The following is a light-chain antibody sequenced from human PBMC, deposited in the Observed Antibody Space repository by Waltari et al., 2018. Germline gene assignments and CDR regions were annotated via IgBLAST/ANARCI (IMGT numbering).Light chain of an antibody. J-gene: IGLJ1*01. CDR3: QAWDSNTGV. Sequence: SYELTQPPSVSMSPGQTASLTCSGDELGNKYVCWYQQKPGQSPILVIFQDSKRPSGIPERFSGSNSGNAATLTISGTQAVDEADYYCQAWDSNTGVFGTGTRVTVL. CDR1: ELGNKY. CDR2: QDS. V-gene: IGLV3-1*01.